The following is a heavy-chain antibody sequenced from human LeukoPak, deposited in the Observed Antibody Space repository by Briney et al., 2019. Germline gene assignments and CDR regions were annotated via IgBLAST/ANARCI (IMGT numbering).Heavy chain of an antibody. CDR2: ISSSSVTI. V-gene: IGHV3-48*01. J-gene: IGHJ4*02. CDR1: GCTFSHYS. Sequence: GGSLRLSCAASGCTFSHYSVNWVRQAPGKGLEWVSYISSSSVTIYYADSVKGRFTFSRDNAGNSLYLQMNSLRVEDTAVYYCARSMIMFGGAIDYWGQGTQVTVSS. CDR3: ARSMIMFGGAIDY. D-gene: IGHD3-16*01.